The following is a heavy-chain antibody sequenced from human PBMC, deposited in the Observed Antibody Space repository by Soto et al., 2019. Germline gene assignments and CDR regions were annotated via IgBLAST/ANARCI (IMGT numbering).Heavy chain of an antibody. V-gene: IGHV5-51*01. D-gene: IGHD3-22*01. J-gene: IGHJ3*02. CDR2: IYPGDSDT. CDR3: GALYSGDSSGYPSFES. CDR1: GYSFTSYW. Sequence: PGESLKISCKGSGYSFTSYWIGWVRQMPGKGLEWMGIIYPGDSDTRYSPSFQGQVTISADKSISTAFLQWSSLKASDTAMYYCGALYSGDSSGYPSFESWGKERRVTV.